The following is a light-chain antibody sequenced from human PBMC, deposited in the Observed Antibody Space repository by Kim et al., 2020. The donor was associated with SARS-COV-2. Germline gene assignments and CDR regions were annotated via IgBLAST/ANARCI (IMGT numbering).Light chain of an antibody. CDR3: QQRNSWPPAVT. J-gene: IGKJ4*01. V-gene: IGKV3-11*01. CDR2: DTS. Sequence: PGERATLSCRASQSIDTYLAWYQQRPGQAPRLLVYDTSNRATGVPDRFSGSGSGTDFTLTISSLEPEDLSTYYCQQRNSWPPAVTFGGGTKV. CDR1: QSIDTY.